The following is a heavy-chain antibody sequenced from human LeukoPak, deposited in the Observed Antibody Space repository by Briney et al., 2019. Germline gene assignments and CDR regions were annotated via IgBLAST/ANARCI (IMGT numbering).Heavy chain of an antibody. V-gene: IGHV4-59*01. CDR3: ARAYYDFWSGYTNWFDP. CDR1: GGSISSYY. Sequence: SETLSLTCTVSGGSISSYYWSWIRQPPGKGLEWIGYIYYSGSANYNPSLKSRVTISVDTSKNQFSLKLSSVTAADTAVYYCARAYYDFWSGYTNWFDPWGQGTLVTVSS. J-gene: IGHJ5*02. D-gene: IGHD3-3*01. CDR2: IYYSGSA.